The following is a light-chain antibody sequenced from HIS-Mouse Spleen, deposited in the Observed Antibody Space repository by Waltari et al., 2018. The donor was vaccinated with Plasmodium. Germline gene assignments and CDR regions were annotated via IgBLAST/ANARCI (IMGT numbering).Light chain of an antibody. CDR3: QQDYNLPYT. Sequence: IVMTQPPATLSLSPGERATLPCRASQSVSSSYLSWYQQKPGQAPRLLIYGASTRATGIPARFSGSGSGTDFTLTISSLQPEDFAVYYCQQDYNLPYTFGQGTKLEIK. J-gene: IGKJ2*01. CDR1: QSVSSSY. CDR2: GAS. V-gene: IGKV3D-7*01.